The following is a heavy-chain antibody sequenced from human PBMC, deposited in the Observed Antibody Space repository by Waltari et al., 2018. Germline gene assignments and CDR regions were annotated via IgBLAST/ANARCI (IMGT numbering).Heavy chain of an antibody. V-gene: IGHV6-1*01. Sequence: HVQLQQAGPGLVKPSQPLPLTCAISGDRVPNHGVAWNWVRQSPSRGLEWLGRTYYMSKWYNDYAVSVKSRITINPETSKNQVSLQLNSVTPDDTAVYYCTRAAGRRFDYWGQGTAVTVSS. CDR3: TRAAGRRFDY. J-gene: IGHJ4*02. CDR2: TYYMSKWYN. CDR1: GDRVPNHGVA.